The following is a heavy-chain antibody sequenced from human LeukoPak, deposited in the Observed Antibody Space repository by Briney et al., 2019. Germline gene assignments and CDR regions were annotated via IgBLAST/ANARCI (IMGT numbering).Heavy chain of an antibody. CDR2: IIPILGIA. D-gene: IGHD2-15*01. CDR3: ARPIYCSGGSYYQWAFDI. V-gene: IGHV1-69*04. CDR1: GGTFSSYA. Sequence: SVKVSCKASGGTFSSYAISWVRQAPGQGLEWMGRIIPILGIANYAQKFQGRVTITADKSTSTAYMELSSLRSEDTAVYYCARPIYCSGGSYYQWAFDIWGQGTMVTVSS. J-gene: IGHJ3*02.